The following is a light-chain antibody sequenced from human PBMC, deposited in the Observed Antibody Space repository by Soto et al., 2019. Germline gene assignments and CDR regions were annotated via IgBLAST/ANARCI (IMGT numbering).Light chain of an antibody. V-gene: IGKV1-27*01. CDR1: QGISNF. CDR3: QKYSSVIT. CDR2: AAS. Sequence: DIQMTQSPSSRSASVGDRVTITGRVSQGISNFLAWYQQKPGKVPKLLISAASTLQSGVPSRFSGSGSGTDFTLTITSLQPEDVATYYCQKYSSVITFGQGTRREIK. J-gene: IGKJ5*01.